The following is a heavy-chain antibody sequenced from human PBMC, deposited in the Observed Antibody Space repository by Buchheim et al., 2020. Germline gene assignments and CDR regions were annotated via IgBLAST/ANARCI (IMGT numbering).Heavy chain of an antibody. D-gene: IGHD3-3*01. CDR1: GGSISSSSYY. V-gene: IGHV4-39*01. Sequence: QLQLQESGPGLVKPSETLSLTCTVSGGSISSSSYYWGWIRQPPGKGLEWIGSIYYSGSTYYNPSLKSRVTISVDTSKNQFSLKLSSVTAADTAVYYCICFWSGYYFYYYYGMDVWGQGTT. J-gene: IGHJ6*02. CDR2: IYYSGST. CDR3: ICFWSGYYFYYYYGMDV.